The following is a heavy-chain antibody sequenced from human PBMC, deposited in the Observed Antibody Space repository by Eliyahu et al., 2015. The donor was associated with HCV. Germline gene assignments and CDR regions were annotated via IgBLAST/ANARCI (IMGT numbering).Heavy chain of an antibody. CDR1: GYSFTSYW. J-gene: IGHJ2*01. D-gene: IGHD2-2*01. Sequence: EVQLVQSGAEVKKPGDSLNISCETSGYSFTSYWIAWVRQKPGKGLEWMGVIYPYDSDARYSPSFQGRVTISVDTSINTAYLQWSSLKASDTATYYCVRLAHAPYCSSHTCTFDFWGRGTLVTVSS. CDR2: IYPYDSDA. CDR3: VRLAHAPYCSSHTCTFDF. V-gene: IGHV5-51*01.